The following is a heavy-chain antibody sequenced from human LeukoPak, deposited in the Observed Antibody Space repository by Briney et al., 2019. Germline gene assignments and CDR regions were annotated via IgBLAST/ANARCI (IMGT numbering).Heavy chain of an antibody. CDR3: ARVRYYLDY. CDR1: GFTFSDYG. V-gene: IGHV3-72*01. D-gene: IGHD3-9*01. Sequence: AGGALRLSCVASGFTFSDYGMHWVRQAPGKGLEWVGHIRNKANSYTTEYAASVKGRFTISRDDSKSSLYLQMNSLKTEDTAVYYCARVRYYLDYWGQGTLVTVSS. CDR2: IRNKANSYTT. J-gene: IGHJ4*02.